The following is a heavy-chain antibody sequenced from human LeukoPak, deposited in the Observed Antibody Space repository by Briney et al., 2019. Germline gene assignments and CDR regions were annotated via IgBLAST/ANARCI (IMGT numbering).Heavy chain of an antibody. CDR1: GGSISSYY. D-gene: IGHD2-15*01. J-gene: IGHJ5*02. CDR2: IYYSGST. Sequence: SETLSLTCTVSGGSISSYYWSWIRQPPGKGLEWIGYIYYSGSTNYNPSLKSRVTISVDMSKNQFSLKLSSVTAADTAVYYCARTKRYCSGGSCYGNWFDPWGQGTLVTVSS. CDR3: ARTKRYCSGGSCYGNWFDP. V-gene: IGHV4-59*01.